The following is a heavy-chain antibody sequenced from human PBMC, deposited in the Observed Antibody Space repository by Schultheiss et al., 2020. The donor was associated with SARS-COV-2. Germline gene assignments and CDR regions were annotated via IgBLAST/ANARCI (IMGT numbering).Heavy chain of an antibody. CDR3: AREFSGSNYYDFDY. V-gene: IGHV3-21*01. D-gene: IGHD1-26*01. CDR1: GFSFSDYA. J-gene: IGHJ4*02. Sequence: GGSLRLSCAASGFSFSDYAMSWVRLAPGKGLEWVSSITGSSSYIYYADSVKGRFTISRDNAKNSLYLQMNSLRAEDTAVYYCAREFSGSNYYDFDYWGQGTLVTVSS. CDR2: ITGSSSYI.